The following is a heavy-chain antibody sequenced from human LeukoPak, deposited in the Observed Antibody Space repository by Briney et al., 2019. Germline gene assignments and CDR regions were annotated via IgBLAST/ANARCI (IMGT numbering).Heavy chain of an antibody. J-gene: IGHJ4*02. V-gene: IGHV3-15*01. CDR1: GFTSTNTW. D-gene: IGHD6-19*01. Sequence: PGGSLRLSCAASGFTSTNTWMTWVRQAPGKGLEWVGRIKSSSDGGTTDYAAPVKGRFTISRDDSKNTLYLQMNSLRAEDTAVYYCARHSSGWTLAFDYWGQGTLVTVSS. CDR2: IKSSSDGGTT. CDR3: ARHSSGWTLAFDY.